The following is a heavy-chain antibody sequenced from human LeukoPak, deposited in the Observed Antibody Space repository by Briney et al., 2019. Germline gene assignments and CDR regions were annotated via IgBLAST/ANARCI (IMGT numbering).Heavy chain of an antibody. Sequence: PGGSLRLSCAATGFTFSSYHMHWVRQAPGKGLEWVSCISSSSTSIYYADSVKGRFTISRDNAENSLFLQMNNLRAEDTAGHYCAKKQDYGDNHWYFDLWGRGTLITVSS. D-gene: IGHD4-17*01. J-gene: IGHJ2*01. V-gene: IGHV3-48*01. CDR1: GFTFSSYH. CDR3: AKKQDYGDNHWYFDL. CDR2: ISSSSTSI.